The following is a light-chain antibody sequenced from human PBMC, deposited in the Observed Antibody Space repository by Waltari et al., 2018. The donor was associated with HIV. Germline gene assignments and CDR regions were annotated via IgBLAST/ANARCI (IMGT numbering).Light chain of an antibody. Sequence: EIVLTQSPGTLSLSPGKRATLSCRASQSVSSSYLAWYQQKPGQAPRLLIYGASSRATGIPDRFSGSGSGTDFTLTISRLEPEDFAVYYCQQYGGSPGFTFGPGTKVDIK. J-gene: IGKJ3*01. CDR3: QQYGGSPGFT. CDR2: GAS. CDR1: QSVSSSY. V-gene: IGKV3-20*01.